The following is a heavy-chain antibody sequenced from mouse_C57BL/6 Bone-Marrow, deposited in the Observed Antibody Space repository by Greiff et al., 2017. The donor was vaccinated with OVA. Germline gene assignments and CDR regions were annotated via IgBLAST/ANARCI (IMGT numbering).Heavy chain of an antibody. CDR3: AISYYGSRDSFDY. V-gene: IGHV14-3*01. Sequence: VQLQQSVAELVRPGASVKLSCTASGFNIKNTYMHWVKQRPEQGLEWIGRIDPANGNTKYAPKFQGKATITADTSSNTAYLQLSSLTSEDTAIYYCAISYYGSRDSFDYWGQGTTLTVSS. CDR2: IDPANGNT. D-gene: IGHD1-1*01. J-gene: IGHJ2*01. CDR1: GFNIKNTY.